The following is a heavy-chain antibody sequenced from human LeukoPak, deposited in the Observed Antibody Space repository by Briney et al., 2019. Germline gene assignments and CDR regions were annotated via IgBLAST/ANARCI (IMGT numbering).Heavy chain of an antibody. Sequence: PGGSLRLSCEASGFTFRSYAMTWVRQAPGKGLEWVSTIDDSGGNTYHADSVKGRFTISRDNSRDALHLQMNSLRVEDAAVYYCAKDSPIFRYSGSYYVAEYFQHWGQGTLVTVSS. J-gene: IGHJ1*01. CDR1: GFTFRSYA. CDR3: AKDSPIFRYSGSYYVAEYFQH. CDR2: IDDSGGNT. D-gene: IGHD1-26*01. V-gene: IGHV3-23*01.